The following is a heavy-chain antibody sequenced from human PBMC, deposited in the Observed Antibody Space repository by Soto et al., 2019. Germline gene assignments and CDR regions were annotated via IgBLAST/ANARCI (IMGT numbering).Heavy chain of an antibody. J-gene: IGHJ5*02. CDR2: IYYSGST. CDR3: ARGFIALASNWFDP. CDR1: GGSVSSGSYY. D-gene: IGHD6-19*01. Sequence: PTETLSRTCTVSGGSVSSGSYYWSWIRQPPGKGVEWIGYIYYSGSTNYNPSLKSRVTISVDTSKNQFSLKLSSVTAADTAVYYCARGFIALASNWFDPGGQGTLVNVSS. V-gene: IGHV4-61*01.